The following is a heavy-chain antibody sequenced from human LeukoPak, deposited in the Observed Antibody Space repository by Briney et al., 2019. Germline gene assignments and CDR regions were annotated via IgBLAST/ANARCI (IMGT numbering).Heavy chain of an antibody. CDR1: GFTVSSNY. J-gene: IGHJ3*02. V-gene: IGHV3-7*05. CDR2: INQDGSEE. CDR3: ARDWGGI. D-gene: IGHD2-21*01. Sequence: GGSLRLSCAASGFTVSSNYMSWVRQAPGKGLEWVANINQDGSEENYVDSVKGRFTVSRDNAKNSLFLQMNSLRAEDTAVYYCARDWGGIWGQGTMVTVSS.